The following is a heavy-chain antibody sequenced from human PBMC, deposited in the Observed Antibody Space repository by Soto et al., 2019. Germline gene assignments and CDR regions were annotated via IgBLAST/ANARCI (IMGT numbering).Heavy chain of an antibody. V-gene: IGHV1-8*01. Sequence: ASVKVSCKASGYTFTSYDINWVRQATGQGLEWMGWMNPNSGITGYAQKFQGRVTMTRNTSISTAYMELSSLRSEDTAVYYCARVLKDILTGYYAFDIWGQGTMVTVSS. D-gene: IGHD3-9*01. J-gene: IGHJ3*02. CDR1: GYTFTSYD. CDR3: ARVLKDILTGYYAFDI. CDR2: MNPNSGIT.